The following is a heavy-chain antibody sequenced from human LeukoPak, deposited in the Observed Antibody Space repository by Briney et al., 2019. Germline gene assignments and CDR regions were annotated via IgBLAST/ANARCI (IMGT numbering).Heavy chain of an antibody. V-gene: IGHV1-18*01. J-gene: IGHJ5*02. CDR1: GYTFTNYG. D-gene: IGHD1-26*01. CDR3: ARDPGSGSYPPFAYEEFFDP. Sequence: ASVKVSCKASGYTFTNYGINWVRQAPGQGLEWMGWISAYNGNTNYAQKLQGRVTMTTDTSTSTAYMELRSLRSDDTAVYYCARDPGSGSYPPFAYEEFFDPWGQGTLVTVSS. CDR2: ISAYNGNT.